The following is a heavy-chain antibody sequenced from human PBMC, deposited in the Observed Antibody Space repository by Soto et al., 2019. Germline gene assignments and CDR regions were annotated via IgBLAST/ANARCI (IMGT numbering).Heavy chain of an antibody. Sequence: GGSLRLSCAASGFTFNTYSMNWVRQAPGKGLEWASFISSRNSFIYYADSVRGRFTISRDNAKNSVFLQMNSLRVEDTAVYYCARDPAGSTRPYYYGMDVWGQGTTVTVSS. J-gene: IGHJ6*02. D-gene: IGHD2-2*01. CDR1: GFTFNTYS. V-gene: IGHV3-21*01. CDR2: ISSRNSFI. CDR3: ARDPAGSTRPYYYGMDV.